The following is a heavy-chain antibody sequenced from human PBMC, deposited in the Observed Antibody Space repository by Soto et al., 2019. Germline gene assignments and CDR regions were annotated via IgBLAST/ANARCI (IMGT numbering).Heavy chain of an antibody. CDR1: GFTFSTYA. V-gene: IGHV3-23*01. Sequence: GGSLRLSCAASGFTFSTYAMIWVRQAPGKGLEWVSAISGSGDSTYYADSVKGRFTISRDNSKNTLYLQMSSLRAEDTAIYYCEPDSLITLRGYDSYWGQGTLVTVSS. D-gene: IGHD5-12*01. CDR3: EPDSLITLRGYDSY. J-gene: IGHJ4*02. CDR2: ISGSGDST.